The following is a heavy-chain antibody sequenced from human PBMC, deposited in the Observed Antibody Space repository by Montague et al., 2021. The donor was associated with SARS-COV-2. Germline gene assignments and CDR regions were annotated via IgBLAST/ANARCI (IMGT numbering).Heavy chain of an antibody. CDR3: ARTRGGATRYFDY. V-gene: IGHV4-4*02. D-gene: IGHD1-26*01. Sequence: SETLSLTCAVSGASINSYENWWSWVRQPPGKGLEWIGEIYHIGAFNYNPSLTSRATISIDTSRNQLSLRLSSVTAADTAVYYCARTRGGATRYFDYWGQGTLVTVSS. CDR2: IYHIGAF. CDR1: GASINSYENW. J-gene: IGHJ4*02.